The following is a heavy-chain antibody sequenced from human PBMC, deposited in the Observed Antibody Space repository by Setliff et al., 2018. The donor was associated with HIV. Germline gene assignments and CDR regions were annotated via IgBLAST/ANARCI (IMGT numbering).Heavy chain of an antibody. CDR2: VSRSGST. V-gene: IGHV4-39*01. J-gene: IGHJ5*02. Sequence: PSETLSLTCSVSGVPINRTDHYWGWIRQSPGKRLEWIGSVSRSGSTYYNPSLKSRITISVDRSKNLFSLKLISVTAADQGVYYCARVPVAGANWFDPWGLGTLVTVSS. CDR1: GVPINRTDHY. D-gene: IGHD2-21*01. CDR3: ARVPVAGANWFDP.